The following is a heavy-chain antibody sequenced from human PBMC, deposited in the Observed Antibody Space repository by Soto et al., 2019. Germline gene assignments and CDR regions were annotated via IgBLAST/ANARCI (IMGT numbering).Heavy chain of an antibody. CDR2: INAGNGNT. D-gene: IGHD2-8*01. CDR1: GYTFTSYA. Sequence: QVQLVQSGAEAKKPGASVKVSCKASGYTFTSYAMHWVRQAPVQRLEWMGWINAGNGNTKYSQKFQGRVTITRDTAASTAYMELSSLRSEDTAVNYCARDLRYCTNGVCYFDWFDPWGQGTLVPVSS. CDR3: ARDLRYCTNGVCYFDWFDP. V-gene: IGHV1-3*01. J-gene: IGHJ5*02.